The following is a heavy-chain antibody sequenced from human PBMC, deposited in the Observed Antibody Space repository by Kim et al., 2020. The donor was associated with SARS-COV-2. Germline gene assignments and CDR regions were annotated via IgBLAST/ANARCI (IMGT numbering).Heavy chain of an antibody. V-gene: IGHV3-48*02. CDR2: ISSSSSTI. CDR3: ARDPYYDFWSGLIHQYYFDY. D-gene: IGHD3-3*01. Sequence: GGSLRLSCAASGFTFSSYSMNWVRQAPGKGLEWVSYISSSSSTIYYADSVKGRFTISRDNAKNSLYLQMNSLRDEDTAVYYCARDPYYDFWSGLIHQYYFDYWGQGTLVTVSS. J-gene: IGHJ4*02. CDR1: GFTFSSYS.